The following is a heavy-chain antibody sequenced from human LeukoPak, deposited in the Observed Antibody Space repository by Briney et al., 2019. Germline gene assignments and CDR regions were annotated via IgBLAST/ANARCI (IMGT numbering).Heavy chain of an antibody. CDR1: GGSISSGSYY. V-gene: IGHV4-61*02. D-gene: IGHD5-18*01. Sequence: PSETLSLTCTVSGGSISSGSYYWSWIRQPAGKGLEWIGRIYTSGSTNYNPSLKSRVTISVDTSKNQFSLKLSSVTAADTSVYYCARGSTAMYYYYYYMDVWGKGTTVTVSS. J-gene: IGHJ6*03. CDR2: IYTSGST. CDR3: ARGSTAMYYYYYYMDV.